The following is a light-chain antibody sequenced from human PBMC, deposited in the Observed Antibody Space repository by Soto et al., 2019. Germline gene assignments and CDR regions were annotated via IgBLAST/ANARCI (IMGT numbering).Light chain of an antibody. CDR3: QQRSNWPPYT. CDR2: DAS. CDR1: QSVSSY. V-gene: IGKV3-11*01. J-gene: IGKJ2*01. Sequence: EIVLTHSPATLSLSPGERATLSCRASQSVSSYLAWYQQKPGQAPRLLIYDASSRATGIPARFSGSGSGTDFTLTISSLEPEAFAVYYCQQRSNWPPYTFGQGTKLEIK.